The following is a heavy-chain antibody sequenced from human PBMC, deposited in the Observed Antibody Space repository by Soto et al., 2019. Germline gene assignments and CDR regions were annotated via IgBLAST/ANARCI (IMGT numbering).Heavy chain of an antibody. CDR1: GYTFTSYS. V-gene: IGHV1-18*04. J-gene: IGHJ4*02. D-gene: IGHD2-15*01. CDR2: ISAYNGNT. CDR3: ANAATPTDY. Sequence: QVQLVQSGAEVKKPGASVKVSCKASGYTFTSYSISWVRQAPGQGLEWMGWISAYNGNTNYAQMLQGRVTMTTDTATNPTYMELRRPSTDATAEYSCANAATPTDYWGQGTLVTVSS.